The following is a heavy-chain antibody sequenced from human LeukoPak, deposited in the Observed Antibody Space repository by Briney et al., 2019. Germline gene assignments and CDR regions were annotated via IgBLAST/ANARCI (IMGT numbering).Heavy chain of an antibody. V-gene: IGHV4-59*12. Sequence: SETLSLTCTVSGGSISSYYWSWIRQPPGKGLEWIGYIYYSGSTNYNPSLKSRVTISVDTSKNQFSLKLSSVTAADTAVYYCAREGTEMGQWLVRYFDYWGQGTLVTVSS. D-gene: IGHD6-19*01. J-gene: IGHJ4*02. CDR3: AREGTEMGQWLVRYFDY. CDR2: IYYSGST. CDR1: GGSISSYY.